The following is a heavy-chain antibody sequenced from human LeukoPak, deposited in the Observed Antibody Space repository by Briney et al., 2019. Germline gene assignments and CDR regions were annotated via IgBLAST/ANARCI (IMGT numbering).Heavy chain of an antibody. CDR1: GGTFSSYA. J-gene: IGHJ4*02. CDR3: ARGGCSSTSCPPPDFDY. V-gene: IGHV1-69*05. D-gene: IGHD2-2*01. Sequence: ASVKVSCKASGGTFSSYAISWVRQAPGQGLEWMGRIIPIFGTANYAQKFQGRVTITTDESTSTAYMELSSLRSEDTAVYYCARGGCSSTSCPPPDFDYWSQGTLVTVSS. CDR2: IIPIFGTA.